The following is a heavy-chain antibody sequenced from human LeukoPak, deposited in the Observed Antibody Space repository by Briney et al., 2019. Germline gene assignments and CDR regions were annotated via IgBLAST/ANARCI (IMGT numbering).Heavy chain of an antibody. CDR1: GFTVSNEY. D-gene: IGHD2-2*01. J-gene: IGHJ4*02. V-gene: IGHV3-53*01. Sequence: PWGSLSCTCAGSGFTVSNEYLSWVRQAPGKGLEWVSVIYGGGDTYYADSVRGRFTISRDNFENTLFLQMDSLRPEDTAVYYCTRLLPSYHHFFDAWSQVTLVTVSS. CDR2: IYGGGDT. CDR3: TRLLPSYHHFFDA.